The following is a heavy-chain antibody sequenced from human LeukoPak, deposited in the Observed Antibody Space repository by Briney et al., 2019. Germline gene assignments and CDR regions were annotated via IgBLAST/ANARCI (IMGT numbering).Heavy chain of an antibody. D-gene: IGHD3-10*01. CDR1: GYTFTGYY. Sequence: ASVTVSCKASGYTFTGYYMHWVRQAPGQGLEWMGWINPNSGGTNYAQKFQGRVTMTRDTSISTAYMELSRLRSDDTAVYYCASGAVRGVMVFDYWGQGTLVTVSS. CDR2: INPNSGGT. CDR3: ASGAVRGVMVFDY. V-gene: IGHV1-2*02. J-gene: IGHJ4*02.